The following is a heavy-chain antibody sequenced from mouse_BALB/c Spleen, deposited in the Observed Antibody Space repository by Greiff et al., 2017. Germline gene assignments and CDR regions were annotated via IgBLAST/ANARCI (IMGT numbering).Heavy chain of an antibody. J-gene: IGHJ2*01. CDR1: GYAFTNYL. CDR3: ARYYDYDEGVDY. Sequence: QVHVKQSGAELVRPGTSVKVSCKASGYAFTNYLIEWVKQRPGQGLEWIGVINPGSGGTNYNEKFKGKATLTADKSSSTAYMQLSSLTSDDSAVYFCARYYDYDEGVDYWGQGTTLTVSS. CDR2: INPGSGGT. V-gene: IGHV1-54*01. D-gene: IGHD2-4*01.